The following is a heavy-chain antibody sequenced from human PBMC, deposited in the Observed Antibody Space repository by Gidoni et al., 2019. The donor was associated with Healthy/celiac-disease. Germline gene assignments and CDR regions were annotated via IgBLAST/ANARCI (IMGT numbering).Heavy chain of an antibody. CDR3: ARDPSLGNWFDP. D-gene: IGHD7-27*01. CDR2: ISSSSSYT. J-gene: IGHJ5*02. Sequence: QVQLVESGGGLGKPGGSLRLSCAASGFTFSYYYMSWIRQAPGKGLEWVSYISSSSSYTTYADSVKGRFTISRDNAKNSLYLQMNSLRAEDTAVYYCARDPSLGNWFDPWGQGTLVTVSS. CDR1: GFTFSYYY. V-gene: IGHV3-11*06.